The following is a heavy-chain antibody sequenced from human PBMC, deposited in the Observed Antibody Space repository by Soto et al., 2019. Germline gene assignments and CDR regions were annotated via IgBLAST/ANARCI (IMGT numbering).Heavy chain of an antibody. CDR2: IYYSGST. D-gene: IGHD6-19*01. V-gene: IGHV4-39*01. CDR1: GGSISSSSYY. Sequence: LSLTCTVSGGSISSSSYYWGWIRQPPGKGLEWIGSIYYSGSTYYNPSLKSRVTISVDTSKNQFSLKLSSVTAADTAVYYCARQGIAVAGWYYYGMDVWGQGTTVTVSS. CDR3: ARQGIAVAGWYYYGMDV. J-gene: IGHJ6*02.